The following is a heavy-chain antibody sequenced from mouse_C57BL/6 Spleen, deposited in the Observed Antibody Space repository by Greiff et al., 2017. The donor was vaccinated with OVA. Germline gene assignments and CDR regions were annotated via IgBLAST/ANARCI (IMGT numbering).Heavy chain of an antibody. J-gene: IGHJ2*01. D-gene: IGHD2-3*01. CDR2: IDPADGET. V-gene: IGHV14-2*01. CDR1: GYNFTDYY. CDR3: ADGYHDY. Sequence: VQLQQSGAELVKPGASVKLSCTASGYNFTDYYMHWVKQRPEQGLEWIGRIDPADGETKYAPKFKGKATITADTSSNTAYLQLSSLTSEDTAVYYCADGYHDYWGQGTTLTVSS.